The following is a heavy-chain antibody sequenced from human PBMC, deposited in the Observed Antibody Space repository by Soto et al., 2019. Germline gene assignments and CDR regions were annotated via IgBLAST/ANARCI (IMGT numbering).Heavy chain of an antibody. CDR1: GYTFTSYY. J-gene: IGHJ4*02. Sequence: QVQLVQSGAEVTKPGASVKVSCKASGYTFTSYYMHWVRQAPGQGLEWMGIINHSGGSTSYAQKFQGRVTMTSDTATSTVYMELSSLRSEDTAVYYCARDLVPWKSCYLFDWGQGTLVTVSS. V-gene: IGHV1-46*03. D-gene: IGHD2-2*01. CDR2: INHSGGST. CDR3: ARDLVPWKSCYLFD.